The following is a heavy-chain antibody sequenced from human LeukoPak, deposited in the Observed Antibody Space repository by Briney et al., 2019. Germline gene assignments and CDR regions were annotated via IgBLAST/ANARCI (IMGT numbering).Heavy chain of an antibody. CDR3: ARDNDSRDPPHFDY. CDR2: IIPIFGTT. CDR1: GGTFDSYA. Sequence: SVKVSCKASGGTFDSYAISWVRQAPGHGVEWMGGIIPIFGTTNYARKFRGRVTLTADKSTRTAYMELSSLRSEDTAVYYCARDNDSRDPPHFDYWGQGTLVTVSS. V-gene: IGHV1-69*06. D-gene: IGHD3-16*01. J-gene: IGHJ4*02.